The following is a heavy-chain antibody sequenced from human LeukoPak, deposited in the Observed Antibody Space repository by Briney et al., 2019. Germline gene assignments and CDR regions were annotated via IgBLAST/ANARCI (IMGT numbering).Heavy chain of an antibody. CDR2: INTDGSST. Sequence: QSGGSLRLSCAASGFTFRNFWMHWVRQAPGKGLVWVSRINTDGSSTNYADSVKGRFTISRDNAKNTLYLQMNSLRAEDTAVYYCARDSAYCGGDCYSFDYWGQGTLVTVPS. CDR3: ARDSAYCGGDCYSFDY. J-gene: IGHJ4*02. V-gene: IGHV3-74*01. CDR1: GFTFRNFW. D-gene: IGHD2-21*02.